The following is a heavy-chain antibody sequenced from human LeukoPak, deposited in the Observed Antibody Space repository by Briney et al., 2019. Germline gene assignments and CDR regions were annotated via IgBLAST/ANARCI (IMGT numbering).Heavy chain of an antibody. CDR1: GGSISSYY. CDR2: IYVSGST. J-gene: IGHJ4*02. Sequence: SETLSLTSTVSGGSISSYYWSWIRQPPGKGLEWIGYIYVSGSTTYNPSLKSRVTISIDTSKNQFSLRLSSVTAADTAVYYCARRARMLAGGYFDYWGQGTLVSVSS. CDR3: ARRARMLAGGYFDY. V-gene: IGHV4-4*09. D-gene: IGHD2-15*01.